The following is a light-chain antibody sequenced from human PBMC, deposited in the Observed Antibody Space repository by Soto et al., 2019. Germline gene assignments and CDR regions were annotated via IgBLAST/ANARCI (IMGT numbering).Light chain of an antibody. J-gene: IGLJ2*01. Sequence: QSALTQPASVSGSPGQSITISCTGTSSDVGAYNDVSWYQQHPGEAPRLMIYDVSYRPSGVSNRFSGSKSGNTASLTISGLRAEDEAEYYCSSYSSISYVIFGGGTKLTVL. CDR3: SSYSSISYVI. V-gene: IGLV2-14*01. CDR2: DVS. CDR1: SSDVGAYND.